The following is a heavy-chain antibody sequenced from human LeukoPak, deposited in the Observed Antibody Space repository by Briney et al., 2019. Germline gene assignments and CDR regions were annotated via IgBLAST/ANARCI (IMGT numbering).Heavy chain of an antibody. Sequence: GGSLRLSCAASGFTFSSYSMNWVRQAPGKGLEWVSSISSSSSYIYYADSVKGRFTISRDNAKNSLYLQMNSLRAEDTAVYYCARGFSSGWFFDYWGQGTLVTVSS. CDR1: GFTFSSYS. CDR2: ISSSSSYI. D-gene: IGHD6-19*01. J-gene: IGHJ4*02. V-gene: IGHV3-21*01. CDR3: ARGFSSGWFFDY.